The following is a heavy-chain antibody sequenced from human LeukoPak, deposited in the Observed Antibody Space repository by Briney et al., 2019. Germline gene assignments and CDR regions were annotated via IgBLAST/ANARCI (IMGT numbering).Heavy chain of an antibody. V-gene: IGHV3-74*01. Sequence: RESLRLSCAASGFTFNTYTMNWVRQVPGKGLVWVSLINSDGSSTTHADSVKGRFTISRDNAKITLYLQMNSLRADDTAVYYCARGGYSLGLDYWGQGTLDTVPS. CDR1: GFTFNTYT. CDR2: INSDGSST. J-gene: IGHJ4*02. D-gene: IGHD5-12*01. CDR3: ARGGYSLGLDY.